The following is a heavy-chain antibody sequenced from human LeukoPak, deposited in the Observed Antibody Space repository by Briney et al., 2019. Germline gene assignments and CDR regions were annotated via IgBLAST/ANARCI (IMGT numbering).Heavy chain of an antibody. D-gene: IGHD3-9*01. Sequence: GGSLRLSCAASGFTVSSNHMSWVRQAPGKGLEWVSSISSSSSYIYYADSVKGRFTISRDNAKNSLYLQMNSLRAEDTAVYYCARDRPNYDILTGYMRTWPDAFDIWGQGTMVTVSS. J-gene: IGHJ3*02. CDR3: ARDRPNYDILTGYMRTWPDAFDI. CDR2: ISSSSSYI. CDR1: GFTVSSNH. V-gene: IGHV3-21*01.